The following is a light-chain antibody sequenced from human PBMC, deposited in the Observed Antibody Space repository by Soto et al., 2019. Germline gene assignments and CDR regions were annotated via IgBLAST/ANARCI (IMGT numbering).Light chain of an antibody. Sequence: QSALAQPSSVSGSPGQSITISCTGTSTDVGGYNYVSWYQHHPGKGPKLIIYEVNNRPSGVSDRFSGSKSDNKASLTISNLEAEDESDYYCGSYTSTDTPFVFGTGTKLTVL. CDR1: STDVGGYNY. V-gene: IGLV2-14*01. CDR3: GSYTSTDTPFV. CDR2: EVN. J-gene: IGLJ1*01.